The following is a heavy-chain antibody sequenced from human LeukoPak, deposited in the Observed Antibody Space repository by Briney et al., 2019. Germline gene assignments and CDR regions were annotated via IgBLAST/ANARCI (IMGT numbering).Heavy chain of an antibody. J-gene: IGHJ4*02. Sequence: SETLSLTCTVSGGSISSSSYYWGWIRQPPGKGLEWIGSIYYSGTTYYNPSLKSRVTISVDTSKNQFSLKLNSVTAADTAVYYCARALIVVVPAAIPGWGQGALVTVSS. D-gene: IGHD2-2*01. CDR1: GGSISSSSYY. V-gene: IGHV4-39*01. CDR2: IYYSGTT. CDR3: ARALIVVVPAAIPG.